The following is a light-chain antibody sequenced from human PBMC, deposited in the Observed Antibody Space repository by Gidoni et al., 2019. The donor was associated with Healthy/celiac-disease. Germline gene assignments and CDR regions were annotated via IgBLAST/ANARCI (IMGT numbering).Light chain of an antibody. J-gene: IGKJ1*01. Sequence: DIQMTQSPSTLSASVGDRATITCRASQSIRSWLAWYQQKPGKAPKLLIYKASSLESGVPSRFSGSGSGTEFTLTISSLQPDDFATYYGQQYNSYPWTFGQGTKVEIK. CDR3: QQYNSYPWT. V-gene: IGKV1-5*03. CDR1: QSIRSW. CDR2: KAS.